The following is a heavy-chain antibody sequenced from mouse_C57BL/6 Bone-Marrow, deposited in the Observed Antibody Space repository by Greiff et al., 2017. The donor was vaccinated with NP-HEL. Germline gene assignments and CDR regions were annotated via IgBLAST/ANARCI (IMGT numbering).Heavy chain of an antibody. CDR1: GFTFSSYG. J-gene: IGHJ3*01. D-gene: IGHD2-3*01. CDR2: ISSGGSYT. V-gene: IGHV5-6*01. Sequence: EVTLVESGGDLVKPGGSLKLSCAASGFTFSSYGMSWVRQTPDKRLEWVATISSGGSYTYYPDSVKGRFTISRDNAKNTLYLQMSSLKSEDTAMYYCARLDGYYTFFWGQGTLVTVSA. CDR3: ARLDGYYTFF.